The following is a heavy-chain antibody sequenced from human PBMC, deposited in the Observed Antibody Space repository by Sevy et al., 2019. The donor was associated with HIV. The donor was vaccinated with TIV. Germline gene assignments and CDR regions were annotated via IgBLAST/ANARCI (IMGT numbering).Heavy chain of an antibody. V-gene: IGHV4-59*02. J-gene: IGHJ4*02. Sequence: SETLSLTCTVSDGSVSGYFWSWIRQPPGRGLEWVGNIHHGGATKYNPSLKSRLTISIDTSKNQFSLMLTSATAADTAVYYCTRLDSSGHLDSWGQGTPVTVSS. CDR1: DGSVSGYF. CDR2: IHHGGAT. D-gene: IGHD3-22*01. CDR3: TRLDSSGHLDS.